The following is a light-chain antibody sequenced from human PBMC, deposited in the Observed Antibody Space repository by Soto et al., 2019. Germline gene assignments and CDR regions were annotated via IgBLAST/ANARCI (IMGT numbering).Light chain of an antibody. J-gene: IGKJ1*01. CDR2: DAS. Sequence: EFVLTQSPGTLSLSPGERATLSCRASQTVRNNYLAWYQQKPGQAPRLLIYDASSRATGIPDRFSGGGSGTDFTLTISRLEPEDFAVYYCQQYAYLWTFGQGTKVDIK. V-gene: IGKV3-20*01. CDR1: QTVRNNY. CDR3: QQYAYLWT.